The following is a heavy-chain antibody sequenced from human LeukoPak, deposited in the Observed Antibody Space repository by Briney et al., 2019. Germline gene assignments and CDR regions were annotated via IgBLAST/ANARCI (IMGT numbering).Heavy chain of an antibody. CDR1: ELAFKNVW. CDR2: ISSKSDGGTT. CDR3: ITEPHDYGDFTFGY. D-gene: IGHD4-17*01. Sequence: PGGSLRLSCGASELAFKNVWMSWVRQAPGKGLEWVDRISSKSDGGTTDYAAPVKGRFAISRDDSTNTLSLQMSGLKAEDTALYFCITEPHDYGDFTFGYWGQGTLVTVSS. V-gene: IGHV3-15*01. J-gene: IGHJ4*02.